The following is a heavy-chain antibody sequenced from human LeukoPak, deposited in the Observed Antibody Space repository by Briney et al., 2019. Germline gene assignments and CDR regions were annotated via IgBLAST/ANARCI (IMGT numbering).Heavy chain of an antibody. CDR1: GYTFTSYD. CDR3: ARGDKTSFDY. V-gene: IGHV1-8*01. CDR2: MNPNSGNT. J-gene: IGHJ4*02. Sequence: ASVKVSCKASGYTFTSYDINWVRQATGQGLEWMGWMNPNSGNTGYARKFQGRVTMTRNASISTAYMELSSLRSEDTAVYYCARGDKTSFDYWGQGTLVTVSS.